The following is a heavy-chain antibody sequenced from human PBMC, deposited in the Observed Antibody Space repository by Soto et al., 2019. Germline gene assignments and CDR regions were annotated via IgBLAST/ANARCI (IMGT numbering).Heavy chain of an antibody. J-gene: IGHJ5*02. CDR2: IKQDGSEK. Sequence: GGSLRLSCAASGFTFSSYWMSWVHQAPGKGLEWVANIKQDGSEKYYVDSVKGRFTISRDNAKNSLYLQMNSLRAEDTAVYYCARTVLLWFGPHGGFDPWGQGTLVTVSS. D-gene: IGHD3-10*01. CDR1: GFTFSSYW. CDR3: ARTVLLWFGPHGGFDP. V-gene: IGHV3-7*01.